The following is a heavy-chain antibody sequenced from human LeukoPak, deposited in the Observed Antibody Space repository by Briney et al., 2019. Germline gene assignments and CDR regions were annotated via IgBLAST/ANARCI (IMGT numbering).Heavy chain of an antibody. Sequence: ASVKVSCKASGYTFTSYGISWVRQVPGQGLEGMGWISAYNGNTNYAQKLQGRVTMTTDTSTSTAYMELRSLRSDDTAVYYCARADIVVVTGGAYGMDVWGQGTTVTVSS. CDR2: ISAYNGNT. CDR3: ARADIVVVTGGAYGMDV. CDR1: GYTFTSYG. V-gene: IGHV1-18*01. D-gene: IGHD2-21*02. J-gene: IGHJ6*02.